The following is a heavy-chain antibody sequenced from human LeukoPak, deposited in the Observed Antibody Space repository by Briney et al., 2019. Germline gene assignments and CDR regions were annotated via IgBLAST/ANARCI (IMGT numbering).Heavy chain of an antibody. CDR1: GLTFSNSA. CDR2: ISGETNNT. D-gene: IGHD3-10*01. Sequence: GGSLRLSCVASGLTFSNSAMTWVRQGPGKGLEWVSSISGETNNTYYSDSVKGRFTVSRDNSKNTVFLQMNDLTIEDTAIYYCAKRYSDGGFDPWGQGSLVTVSS. CDR3: AKRYSDGGFDP. V-gene: IGHV3-23*01. J-gene: IGHJ5*02.